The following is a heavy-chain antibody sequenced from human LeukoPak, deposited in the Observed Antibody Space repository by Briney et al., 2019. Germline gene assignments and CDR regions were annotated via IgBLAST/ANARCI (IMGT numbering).Heavy chain of an antibody. CDR3: ARVQVAGIDY. Sequence: SETLSLTCTVSGGSISSYYWSWIRQPPGKGLEWIGEINHSGSTNYNPSLKSRVTISVDTSKNQFSLKLSSVTAADTAVYYCARVQVAGIDYWGQGTLVTVSS. V-gene: IGHV4-34*01. J-gene: IGHJ4*02. CDR2: INHSGST. CDR1: GGSISSYY. D-gene: IGHD6-19*01.